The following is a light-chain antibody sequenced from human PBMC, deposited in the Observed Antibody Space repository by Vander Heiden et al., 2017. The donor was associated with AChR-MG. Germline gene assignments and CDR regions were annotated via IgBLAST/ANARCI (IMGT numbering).Light chain of an antibody. V-gene: IGLV2-14*03. CDR1: SRDVGGNNY. Sequence: QSALTQPASVSVSPGQSITISCTGTSRDVGGNNYVSWYQHHPGKAPKLMIYDVNNRPSGVSNRFSGSKSGNTASLIISGLQAEDEADYYCSSNTSTSTLVFGGGTKLTVL. CDR3: SSNTSTSTLV. CDR2: DVN. J-gene: IGLJ3*02.